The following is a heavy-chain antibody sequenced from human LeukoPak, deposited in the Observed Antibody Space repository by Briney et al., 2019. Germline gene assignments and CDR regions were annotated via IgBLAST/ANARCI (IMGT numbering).Heavy chain of an antibody. CDR1: GFTFSSYA. V-gene: IGHV3-23*01. CDR2: ISGSGGST. J-gene: IGHJ6*02. CDR3: AKWGSSADDHYYGMDV. Sequence: PGGSLRLSGAASGFTFSSYAMSWVRQAPGKGLEWVSAISGSGGSTYYADSVKGRFTISRDNSKNTLYLQMNSLRAEDTAVYYCAKWGSSADDHYYGMDVWGQGTTVTVSS. D-gene: IGHD5-12*01.